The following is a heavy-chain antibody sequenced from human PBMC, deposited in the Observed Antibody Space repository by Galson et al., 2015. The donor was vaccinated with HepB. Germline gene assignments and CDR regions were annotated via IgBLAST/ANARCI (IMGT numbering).Heavy chain of an antibody. CDR1: GGSISSSSYY. Sequence: SETLSLTCTVSGGSISSSSYYWGWIRQPPGKGLEWIGSIYYSGGTYYNPSLKSRVTISVDTSKNQFSLKLSSVTAADTAVYYCARHATTITIFGVVREDAFDIWGQGTMVTVSS. V-gene: IGHV4-39*01. D-gene: IGHD3-3*01. J-gene: IGHJ3*02. CDR2: IYYSGGT. CDR3: ARHATTITIFGVVREDAFDI.